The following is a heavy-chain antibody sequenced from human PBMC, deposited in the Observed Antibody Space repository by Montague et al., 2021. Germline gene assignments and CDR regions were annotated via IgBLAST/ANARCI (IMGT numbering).Heavy chain of an antibody. CDR3: ARVDCDGDCYTFDP. Sequence: SETLSLTCTVSGGSISSNSYWWGWIRQPPGKGLEWIGSIHYSANTYYNPSLKSRLSISVDTTKNQFSLRLKSVTAADTAVYHCARVDCDGDCYTFDPWGQGTLVTVSS. J-gene: IGHJ5*02. D-gene: IGHD2-21*02. CDR2: IHYSANT. CDR1: GGSISSNSYW. V-gene: IGHV4-39*01.